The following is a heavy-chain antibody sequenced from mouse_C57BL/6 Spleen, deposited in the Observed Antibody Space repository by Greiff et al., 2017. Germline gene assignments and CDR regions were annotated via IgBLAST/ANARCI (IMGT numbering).Heavy chain of an antibody. CDR3: ARGYYGSSYDY. D-gene: IGHD1-1*01. CDR2: IDPSDSYT. CDR1: GYTFTSYW. J-gene: IGHJ2*01. V-gene: IGHV1-69*01. Sequence: QVQLQQSGAELVMPGASVKLSCKASGYTFTSYWMHWVKQRPGQGLEWIGEIDPSDSYTNYNQKFKGKSTLTVDKSSSTAYMQLSSLTSEDSAVYYSARGYYGSSYDYWGKGTTLTVSS.